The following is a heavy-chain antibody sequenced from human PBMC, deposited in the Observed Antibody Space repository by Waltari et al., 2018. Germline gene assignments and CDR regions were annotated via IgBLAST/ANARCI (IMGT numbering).Heavy chain of an antibody. CDR1: GGSFSGYY. CDR3: ARGDSSSSFNWFDP. Sequence: QVQLQQWGAGLLKPSETLSLTCAVYGGSFSGYYWSWLRPPPGKGLEWIGEINHSGSTNYNPSLKSRVTISVDTSKNQFSLKLSSVTAADTAVYYCARGDSSSSFNWFDPWGQGTLVTVSS. J-gene: IGHJ5*02. CDR2: INHSGST. D-gene: IGHD6-6*01. V-gene: IGHV4-34*01.